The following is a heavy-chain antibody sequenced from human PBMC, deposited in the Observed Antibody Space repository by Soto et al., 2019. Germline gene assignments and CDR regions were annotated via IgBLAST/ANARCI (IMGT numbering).Heavy chain of an antibody. Sequence: GGSLRLSCAASGFTFSSYAMSWVRQAPGKGLEWVSGVSGSGAYTDYADSVKGRFTISRDNSKNTLYLQMNSLRAEDTAVYYYAKDLSKYSSSGTPFDVFDIWGQGTMVTVSS. CDR1: GFTFSSYA. CDR3: AKDLSKYSSSGTPFDVFDI. CDR2: VSGSGAYT. V-gene: IGHV3-23*01. D-gene: IGHD6-6*01. J-gene: IGHJ3*02.